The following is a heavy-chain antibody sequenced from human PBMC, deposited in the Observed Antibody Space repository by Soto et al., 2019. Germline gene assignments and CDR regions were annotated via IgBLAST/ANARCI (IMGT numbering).Heavy chain of an antibody. CDR2: IYYSGST. V-gene: IGHV4-31*03. D-gene: IGHD3-16*01. Sequence: SETLSLTCTVSGGYISSGGYYWSWIRQHPGKGLEWIGYIYYSGSTYYNPSLKSRVTISVDTSKNQFSLKLSSVTAADTAVYYCARDSRRPGRGIGEYYYYGMDVWGQGTTVTVSS. CDR3: ARDSRRPGRGIGEYYYYGMDV. CDR1: GGYISSGGYY. J-gene: IGHJ6*02.